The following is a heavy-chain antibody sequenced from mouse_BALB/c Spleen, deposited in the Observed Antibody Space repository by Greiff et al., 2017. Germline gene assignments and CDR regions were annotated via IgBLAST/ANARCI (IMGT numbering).Heavy chain of an antibody. CDR2: ISNGGGST. Sequence: EVKLVESGGGLVQPGGSLKLSCAASGFTFSSYTMSWVRQTPEKRLEWVAYISNGGGSTYYPDTVKGRFTISRDNAKNTLYLQMSSLKSEDTAMYYCARPPYGNYAMDYWGQGTSVTVSS. CDR3: ARPPYGNYAMDY. D-gene: IGHD2-1*01. CDR1: GFTFSSYT. J-gene: IGHJ4*01. V-gene: IGHV5-12-2*01.